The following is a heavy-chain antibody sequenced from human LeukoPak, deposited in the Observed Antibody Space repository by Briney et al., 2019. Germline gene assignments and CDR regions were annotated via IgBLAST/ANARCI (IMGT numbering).Heavy chain of an antibody. V-gene: IGHV5-51*01. J-gene: IGHJ4*02. CDR2: IYPGDSDT. Sequence: GESLKISCRGSGYTFTTYWIGWVRQMPGEGLEWMGIIYPGDSDTRYSPSFQGQVTISADRSISTAYLQWSSLKASDTAIYYCARREAVAGTEDFLDYWGQGTLVTVSS. CDR3: ARREAVAGTEDFLDY. D-gene: IGHD6-19*01. CDR1: GYTFTTYW.